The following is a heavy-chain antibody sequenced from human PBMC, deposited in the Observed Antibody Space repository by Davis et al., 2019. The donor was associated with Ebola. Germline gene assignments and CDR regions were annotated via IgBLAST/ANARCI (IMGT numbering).Heavy chain of an antibody. CDR2: ISSSSSYI. D-gene: IGHD3-22*01. CDR1: GFTFSSYS. V-gene: IGHV3-21*05. Sequence: GESLKISCAASGFTFSSYSMNWVRQAPGKGLEWVSYISSSSSYIYYADSVKGRFTISRDNAKNSLYLQMNSLRAEDTAVYYCARDSYYYDSSGYSYYFDYWGQGTLVTVSS. J-gene: IGHJ4*02. CDR3: ARDSYYYDSSGYSYYFDY.